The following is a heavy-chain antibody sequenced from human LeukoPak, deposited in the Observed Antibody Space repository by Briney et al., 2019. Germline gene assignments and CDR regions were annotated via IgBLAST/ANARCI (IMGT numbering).Heavy chain of an antibody. D-gene: IGHD4-17*01. CDR3: ARDAPGTVTNDY. J-gene: IGHJ4*02. CDR2: INTGGSGI. CDR1: GFIFSAYE. Sequence: GGSLRFSGAASGFIFSAYEFNWVRQVPGKGREWISYINTGGSGIYYADFVKGRFTISRDNAKNSLYLQMHSLRVEDTAVYYCARDAPGTVTNDYWGQGTLVTVSS. V-gene: IGHV3-48*03.